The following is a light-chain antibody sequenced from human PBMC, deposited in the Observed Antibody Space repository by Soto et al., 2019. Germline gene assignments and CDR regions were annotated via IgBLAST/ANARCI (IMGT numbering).Light chain of an antibody. V-gene: IGKV3-20*01. CDR3: QQFGSSPPYT. CDR1: QSISSSY. J-gene: IGKJ2*01. CDR2: GAS. Sequence: EIVLTQSPGTLSLSPGERATLSCRASQSISSSYLAWYQQKPGQAPRLLIYGASSRATGIPDRFSGSGSGTDFNLTISRLEPEDVAVYYCQQFGSSPPYTFGQGTKLEI.